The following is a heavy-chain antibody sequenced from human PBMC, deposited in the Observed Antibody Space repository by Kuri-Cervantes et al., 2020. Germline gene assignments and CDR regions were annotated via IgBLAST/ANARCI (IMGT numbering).Heavy chain of an antibody. D-gene: IGHD2-15*01. V-gene: IGHV4-61*02. CDR2: IYTSGST. J-gene: IGHJ4*02. CDR3: AKTLGYCSGGSCYSAEY. Sequence: SETLSLTCTVSGGSISSGSYYWSWIRQPAGKGLEWIGRIYTSGSTNYNPSLKSRVTISVDTSKNQFSLKPSSVTAADTAVYYCAKTLGYCSGGSCYSAEYWGQGTLVTVSS. CDR1: GGSISSGSYY.